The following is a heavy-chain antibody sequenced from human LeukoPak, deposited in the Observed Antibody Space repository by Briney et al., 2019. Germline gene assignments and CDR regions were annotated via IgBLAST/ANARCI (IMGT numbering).Heavy chain of an antibody. CDR2: IYYSGST. D-gene: IGHD6-13*01. J-gene: IGHJ4*02. CDR1: GGSISSSASY. V-gene: IGHV4-61*05. CDR3: ARLAAPRTNFDY. Sequence: SETLSLTCTVSGGSISSSASYWAWIRQPPGKGLEWIGYIYYSGSTDYNPSLKSRVTMSVDTSKNQFSLKLSSVTAADTAVYYCARLAAPRTNFDYWGQGTLVTVSS.